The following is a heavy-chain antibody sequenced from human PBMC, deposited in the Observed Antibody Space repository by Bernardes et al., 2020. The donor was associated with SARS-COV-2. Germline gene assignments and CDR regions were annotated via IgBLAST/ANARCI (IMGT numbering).Heavy chain of an antibody. CDR2: ISSSSSYI. V-gene: IGHV3-21*01. J-gene: IGHJ6*02. Sequence: GSLRLSCAASGFTFTSYTMNWVRQAPGKGLEWVSSISSSSSYIYYADSVKGRFTISRDNAKSSLYLQMSSLRVEDTAVYYCARDYSPPLVTIDYYYYGMDVWGQGTTVTVSS. CDR1: GFTFTSYT. D-gene: IGHD2-21*02. CDR3: ARDYSPPLVTIDYYYYGMDV.